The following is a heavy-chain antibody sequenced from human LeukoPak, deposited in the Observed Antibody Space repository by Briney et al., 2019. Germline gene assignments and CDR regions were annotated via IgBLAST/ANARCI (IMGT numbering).Heavy chain of an antibody. CDR3: ARLAQYCSSTSCHYYFDY. CDR1: GGSISSYY. V-gene: IGHV4-4*07. D-gene: IGHD2-2*01. CDR2: IYTSGST. Sequence: SETLSLTCTVSGGSISSYYWSWIRQPAGKGLEWIGRIYTSGSTNYNPSLKSRVTMSVDTSKNQFSLKMSCVTAADTAVYYCARLAQYCSSTSCHYYFDYWGQGTLVTVSS. J-gene: IGHJ4*02.